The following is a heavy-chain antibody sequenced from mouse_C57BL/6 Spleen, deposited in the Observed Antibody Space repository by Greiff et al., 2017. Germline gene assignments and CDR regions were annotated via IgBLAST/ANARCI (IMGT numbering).Heavy chain of an antibody. CDR1: GYTFTNYW. CDR2: IYPGGGYT. J-gene: IGHJ4*01. Sequence: QVQLKESGAELVRPGTSVKMSCKASGYTFTNYWIGWAKQRPGHGLEWIGDIYPGGGYTNYNEKFKGKATLTADKSSSTAYMQFSSLTSEDSAIYYCARSYDYDKAGRYAMDYRGQGTSVTASS. V-gene: IGHV1-63*01. D-gene: IGHD2-4*01. CDR3: ARSYDYDKAGRYAMDY.